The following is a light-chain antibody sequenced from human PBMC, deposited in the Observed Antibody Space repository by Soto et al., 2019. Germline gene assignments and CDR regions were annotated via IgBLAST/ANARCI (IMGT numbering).Light chain of an antibody. J-gene: IGKJ1*01. CDR2: KAS. CDR3: QHWS. CDR1: QTINRW. Sequence: DIQMTQSPSTLSASVGDRVTITCRASQTINRWLAWYQQKLGEVPKLLIYKASVLESGVPSRFSGSGSGTEFTLTISRLQPEDVATYYCQHWSFGQGTKVEI. V-gene: IGKV1-5*03.